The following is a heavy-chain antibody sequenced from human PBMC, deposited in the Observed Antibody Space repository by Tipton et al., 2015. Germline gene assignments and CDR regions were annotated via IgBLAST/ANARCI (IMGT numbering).Heavy chain of an antibody. CDR1: GFTFDDYA. CDR3: ARHPGYCSSPSCYGLFYFDY. D-gene: IGHD2-2*01. V-gene: IGHV3-9*01. Sequence: SLRLSCVGSGFTFDDYAMHWVRQAPGKGLEWVPGISWNSADIGYADSVKGRFTISRDNAKNTLYPQMNSLRAEDTAVYYCARHPGYCSSPSCYGLFYFDYWGQGTLVTVSS. J-gene: IGHJ4*02. CDR2: ISWNSADI.